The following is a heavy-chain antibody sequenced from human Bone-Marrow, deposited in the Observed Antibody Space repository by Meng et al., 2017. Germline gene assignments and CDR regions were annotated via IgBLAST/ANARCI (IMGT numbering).Heavy chain of an antibody. V-gene: IGHV3-11*01. CDR2: ISSSGGSV. J-gene: IGHJ4*02. Sequence: GESLKISCAASGFTFREYYMSWIRQAPGKGLEWVAYISSSGGSVYYADSVKGRFTISRDNAEKSLHLQMDSLRAEDTAVYYCATSCLAVAGTSQFDYWGQGILVTVSS. CDR3: ATSCLAVAGTSQFDY. D-gene: IGHD6-19*01. CDR1: GFTFREYY.